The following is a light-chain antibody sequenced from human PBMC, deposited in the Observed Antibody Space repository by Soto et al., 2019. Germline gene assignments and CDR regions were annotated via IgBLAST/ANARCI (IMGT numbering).Light chain of an antibody. J-gene: IGKJ5*01. Sequence: EVVLTQSPGTLSLSPGERATLSCRAIQSVSVNLAWYQQKPGQAPRLLIYGASTRATGVPARFSGSGSGTEFTLTISSLQSEDFAVYYCQQYNNWPPPITFGQGTRLEIK. CDR2: GAS. CDR3: QQYNNWPPPIT. CDR1: QSVSVN. V-gene: IGKV3-15*01.